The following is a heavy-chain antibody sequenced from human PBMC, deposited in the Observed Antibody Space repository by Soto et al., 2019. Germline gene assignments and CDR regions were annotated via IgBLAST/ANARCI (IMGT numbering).Heavy chain of an antibody. Sequence: GGSLRLSCAASGFTFSSCAMGWVRQAPGKGLEWVSDIIDSGGSAYYADSVKGRFTISRDDSRSTLYLQMNSLRAEDTALYYCAKGRSYYYYYGVDVWGQGTTVTVSS. V-gene: IGHV3-23*01. J-gene: IGHJ6*01. CDR1: GFTFSSCA. CDR2: IIDSGGSA. CDR3: AKGRSYYYYYGVDV.